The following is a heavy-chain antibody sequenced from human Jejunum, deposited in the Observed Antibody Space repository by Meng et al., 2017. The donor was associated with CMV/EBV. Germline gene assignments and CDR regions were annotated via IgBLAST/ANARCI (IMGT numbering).Heavy chain of an antibody. CDR2: IRYDGSNK. V-gene: IGHV3-30*02. Sequence: SDGMHWVRQAPGKGLEWVAFIRYDGSNKYYADSVKGRFTISRDNSKNTLYLQMNSLRAEDTAVYYCAKTETGMASNYYYYYGMDVWGQGTTVTVSS. J-gene: IGHJ6*02. D-gene: IGHD5-18*01. CDR1: SDG. CDR3: AKTETGMASNYYYYYGMDV.